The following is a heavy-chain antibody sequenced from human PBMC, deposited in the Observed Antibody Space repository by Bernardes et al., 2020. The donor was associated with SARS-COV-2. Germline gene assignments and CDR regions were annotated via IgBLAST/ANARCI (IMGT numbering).Heavy chain of an antibody. CDR3: AKDVFWWQLDS. CDR2: IGGDGNT. CDR1: GFIFSGNA. V-gene: IGHV3-23*01. D-gene: IGHD2-8*02. J-gene: IGHJ4*02. Sequence: GGSLRLSCAASGFIFSGNAMSWVRQAPGKGLEWVSGIGGDGNTHYADSVRGRFSISRDNSNNMLFLQMDSLRAEDTAMYYCAKDVFWWQLDSWGQGALVTVSS.